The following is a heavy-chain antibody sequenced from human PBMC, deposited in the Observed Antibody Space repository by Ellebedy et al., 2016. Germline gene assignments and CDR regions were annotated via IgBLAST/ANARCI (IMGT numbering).Heavy chain of an antibody. CDR1: GFTFSSYS. J-gene: IGHJ5*02. CDR2: ISSSSSYI. Sequence: GESLKISCAASGFTFSSYSMNWVRQAPGKGLEWVSSISSSSSYIYYADSVKGRFTISRDNAKNSLYLQMNSLRAEDTAVYYCARVVEGAFDPWGQGTLVTVSS. V-gene: IGHV3-21*01. CDR3: ARVVEGAFDP.